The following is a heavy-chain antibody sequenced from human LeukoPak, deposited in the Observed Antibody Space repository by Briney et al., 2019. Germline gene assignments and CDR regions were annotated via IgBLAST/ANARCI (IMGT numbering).Heavy chain of an antibody. D-gene: IGHD1-26*01. CDR2: IRYDGSNK. J-gene: IGHJ1*01. Sequence: GGPLRLSCAASGFTFSSYGMHWVRQAPGKGLEWVAFIRYDGSNKYYADSVKGRFTISRDNSKNTLYLQMNSLRAEDTAVYYCAKDGVGATATQHWGQGTLVTVSS. CDR1: GFTFSSYG. V-gene: IGHV3-30*02. CDR3: AKDGVGATATQH.